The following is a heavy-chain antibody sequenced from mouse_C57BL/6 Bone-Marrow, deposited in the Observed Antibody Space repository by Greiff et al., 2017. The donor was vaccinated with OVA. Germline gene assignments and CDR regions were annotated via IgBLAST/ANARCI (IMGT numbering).Heavy chain of an antibody. CDR1: GYTFTSYW. CDR2: IHPNSGST. V-gene: IGHV1-64*01. Sequence: QVQLKQPGAELVKPGASVKLSCKASGYTFTSYWMHWVKQRPGQGLEWIGMIHPNSGSTNYNEKFKSKATLTVDKSSSTAYMQLSSLTSEDSAVYYCARSLLYYDYWYFDVWGTGTTVTVSS. CDR3: ARSLLYYDYWYFDV. J-gene: IGHJ1*03. D-gene: IGHD2-4*01.